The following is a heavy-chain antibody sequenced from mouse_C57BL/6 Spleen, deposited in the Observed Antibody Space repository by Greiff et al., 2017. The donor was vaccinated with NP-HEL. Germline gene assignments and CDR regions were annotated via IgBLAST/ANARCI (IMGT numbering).Heavy chain of an antibody. D-gene: IGHD2-2*01. Sequence: QVQLQQSGAELARPGASVKLSCKASGYTFTSYGISWVKQRTGQGLEWIGEIYPRSGNTYYNEKFKGKATLTADKSSSTAYMELRSLTSEDAAVFVGARGGLYYGYDGGYFDYWGQGTTLTVSS. CDR1: GYTFTSYG. CDR2: IYPRSGNT. V-gene: IGHV1-81*01. J-gene: IGHJ2*01. CDR3: ARGGLYYGYDGGYFDY.